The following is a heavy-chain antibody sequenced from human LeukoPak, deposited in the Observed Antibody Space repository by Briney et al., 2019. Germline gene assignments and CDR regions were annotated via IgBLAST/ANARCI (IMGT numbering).Heavy chain of an antibody. Sequence: GGSLRLSCTASGFTFGDYAMSWFRQAPGKGLEWVGFIRSKAYGGTTEYAASVKGRFTISRDDSKSIAYLQMNSLKTEDTAVYYCTRVFGSSSWGSYAFDIWGQGTMVTVSS. CDR3: TRVFGSSSWGSYAFDI. CDR2: IRSKAYGGTT. V-gene: IGHV3-49*03. D-gene: IGHD6-13*01. CDR1: GFTFGDYA. J-gene: IGHJ3*02.